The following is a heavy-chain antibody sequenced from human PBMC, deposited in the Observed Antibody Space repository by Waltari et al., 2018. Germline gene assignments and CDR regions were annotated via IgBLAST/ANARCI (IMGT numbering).Heavy chain of an antibody. Sequence: EVQLVESGGGLIQPGGSLRLSCAASGFTVSSNYMSWVRQAPGKGLEWVSVIYSGGSTYYADSVKGRFTISRDNSKNTLYLQMNSLRAEDTAVYYCAKEAVVVAATQYYYYYMDVWGKGTTVTVSS. J-gene: IGHJ6*03. V-gene: IGHV3-53*01. CDR3: AKEAVVVAATQYYYYYMDV. D-gene: IGHD2-15*01. CDR2: IYSGGST. CDR1: GFTVSSNY.